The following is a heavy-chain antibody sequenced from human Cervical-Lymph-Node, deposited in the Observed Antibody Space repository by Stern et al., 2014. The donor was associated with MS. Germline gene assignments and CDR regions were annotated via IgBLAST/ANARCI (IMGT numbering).Heavy chain of an antibody. Sequence: QLQLQESGPGLVKPSETLSLSCTVSGGSISSSNYFWGWVRQPPGKGLVWIGSIFKSGATYYTPSLQSRVTISVDTSTNQFTMKLRSVTAADTAVYYCARHYDFWSGYSRGWFDTWGQGTLVTVSS. CDR2: IFKSGAT. J-gene: IGHJ5*02. CDR1: GGSISSSNYF. V-gene: IGHV4-39*01. D-gene: IGHD3-3*01. CDR3: ARHYDFWSGYSRGWFDT.